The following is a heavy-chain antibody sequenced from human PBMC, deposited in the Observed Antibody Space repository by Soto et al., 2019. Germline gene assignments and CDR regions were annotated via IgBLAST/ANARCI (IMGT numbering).Heavy chain of an antibody. J-gene: IGHJ4*02. CDR2: IIPIFGTA. Sequence: SVKVSCKASGGTFSSYAISWVRQAPGQGLEWMGGIIPIFGTANYAQKFQGRVTITADESTSTAYMELSSLRSEDTAVYYCARDSFGYYGSGSYYFDYWGQGTLVTSPQ. CDR1: GGTFSSYA. D-gene: IGHD3-10*01. V-gene: IGHV1-69*13. CDR3: ARDSFGYYGSGSYYFDY.